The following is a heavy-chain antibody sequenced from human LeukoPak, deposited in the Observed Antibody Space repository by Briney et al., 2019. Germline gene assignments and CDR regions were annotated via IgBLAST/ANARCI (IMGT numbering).Heavy chain of an antibody. Sequence: PSETLSLTCAVYGGSFSGYYWSWIRQPPGKGLEWIGEINHSGSTNYNPSLKSRVTISVDTSKNQFSLKLSSVTAADTAVYYCARGTGSGRRGIDYWGQGTLVTVSS. CDR3: ARGTGSGRRGIDY. D-gene: IGHD1-26*01. CDR1: GGSFSGYY. V-gene: IGHV4-34*01. J-gene: IGHJ4*02. CDR2: INHSGST.